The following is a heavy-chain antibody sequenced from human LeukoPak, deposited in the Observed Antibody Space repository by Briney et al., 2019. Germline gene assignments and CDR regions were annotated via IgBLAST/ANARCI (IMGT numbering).Heavy chain of an antibody. V-gene: IGHV4-59*01. D-gene: IGHD6-13*01. J-gene: IGHJ6*02. CDR2: IYYSGST. Sequence: KPSETLSLTCTVSGGSISSYYWSWIRQPAGKGLEWIGYIYYSGSTNYNPSLKSRVTISVDTSKNQFSLKLSSVTAADTAVYYCARGSSSWYRRGMDVWGQGTTVTVSS. CDR1: GGSISSYY. CDR3: ARGSSSWYRRGMDV.